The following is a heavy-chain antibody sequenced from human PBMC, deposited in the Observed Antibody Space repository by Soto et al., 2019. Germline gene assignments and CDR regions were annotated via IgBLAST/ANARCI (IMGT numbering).Heavy chain of an antibody. CDR1: GFTFSNYG. V-gene: IGHV3-30*18. D-gene: IGHD3-16*01. CDR3: AKDHRLITFVDPYYGMDV. CDR2: ISYDRSNQ. J-gene: IGHJ6*02. Sequence: QVQLVESGGGVVQPGRSLRLSCAASGFTFSNYGMHWVRQAPGKGLEWVAIISYDRSNQYYADSVRSRFTISKDNSKNTLFQQMNSLRAEDTAVYYCAKDHRLITFVDPYYGMDVWGQGTTVTVSS.